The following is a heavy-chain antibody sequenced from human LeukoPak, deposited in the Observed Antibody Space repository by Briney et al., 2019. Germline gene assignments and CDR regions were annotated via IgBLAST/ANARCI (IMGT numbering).Heavy chain of an antibody. CDR1: GGSISSSSYY. CDR2: IYYSGST. D-gene: IGHD6-13*01. Sequence: SETLSLTCTVSGGSISSSSYYWGWIRQPPGKGLEWTGSIYYSGSTYYNPSLKSRVTISVDTSKNQFSLRLSSVTAADTALYYCARVEGIAATGTGWFDPWGQGTLVTVSS. V-gene: IGHV4-39*07. CDR3: ARVEGIAATGTGWFDP. J-gene: IGHJ5*02.